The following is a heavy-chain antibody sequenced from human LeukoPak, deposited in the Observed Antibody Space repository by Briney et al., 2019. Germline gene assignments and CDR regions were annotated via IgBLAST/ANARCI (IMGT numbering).Heavy chain of an antibody. CDR1: GYTLTELS. Sequence: VASVKVSCKVSGYTLTELSMHWVRQAPGTGIEWVGGFDPEDGETIYAQKFQGRVTMTEHTSTGTAYMELSSLRSEDTAVYYCATDRLLWFGELSVLDYWGQGTLVTVSS. CDR2: FDPEDGET. J-gene: IGHJ4*02. V-gene: IGHV1-24*01. CDR3: ATDRLLWFGELSVLDY. D-gene: IGHD3-10*01.